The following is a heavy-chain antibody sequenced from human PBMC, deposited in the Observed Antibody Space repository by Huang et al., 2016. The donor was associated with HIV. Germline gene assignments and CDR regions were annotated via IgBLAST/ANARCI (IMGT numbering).Heavy chain of an antibody. J-gene: IGHJ4*02. CDR1: GFTFNNYA. CDR3: AKGIKSSGSYYFDY. D-gene: IGHD3-10*01. CDR2: ISGNGGRT. V-gene: IGHV3-23*01. Sequence: EVQLLESGGGLVQPGGSLRLSCAASGFTFNNYAMNGFRQAPGKGLDWVSTISGNGGRTYYADSVKGRFTISRDNSKNTLYLHMNSLRVEDTAVYYCAKGIKSSGSYYFDYWGQGTLVTVSS.